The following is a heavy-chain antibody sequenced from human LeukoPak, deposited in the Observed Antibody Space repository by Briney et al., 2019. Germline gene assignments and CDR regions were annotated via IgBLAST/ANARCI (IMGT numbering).Heavy chain of an antibody. V-gene: IGHV3-48*03. Sequence: PGGSLRLSCAASGFTFNIYEMNWVRQAPGKGLEWVSYISNSGSTKYYADTVKGRFTISRDNAKKSLYVQMNSPRAEDTAVYYCARDSGDGFDIWGQGTMVTVSS. CDR3: ARDSGDGFDI. CDR2: ISNSGSTK. D-gene: IGHD3-10*01. J-gene: IGHJ3*02. CDR1: GFTFNIYE.